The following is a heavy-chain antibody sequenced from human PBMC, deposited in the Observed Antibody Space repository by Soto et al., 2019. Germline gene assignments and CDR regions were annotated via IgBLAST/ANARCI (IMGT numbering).Heavy chain of an antibody. Sequence: SDTLSLTCTVSGGSISIYYWSWIRQPPGKGLEWIGYIYYSGSTNYNPSLKSRVTISVDTSKTQFSLKLSSVTAAGTAVYYCARTIYYYDSSGYENWFDPWGQGTLVTVSS. CDR3: ARTIYYYDSSGYENWFDP. CDR1: GGSISIYY. J-gene: IGHJ5*02. D-gene: IGHD3-22*01. V-gene: IGHV4-59*08. CDR2: IYYSGST.